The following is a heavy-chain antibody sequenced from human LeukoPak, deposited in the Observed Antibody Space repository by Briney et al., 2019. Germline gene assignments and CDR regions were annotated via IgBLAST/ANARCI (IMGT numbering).Heavy chain of an antibody. V-gene: IGHV3-21*01. J-gene: IGHJ5*02. D-gene: IGHD3-22*01. Sequence: GGSLRLSCAASGFTFSSYNMNCVRQAPGKGLEWVAYISIGTSFIYYADSVKGRFNISRDNAKNSLYLQVNGLRAEDTAVYYCARAGSGYSFDPWGQGTLVTVSS. CDR3: ARAGSGYSFDP. CDR2: ISIGTSFI. CDR1: GFTFSSYN.